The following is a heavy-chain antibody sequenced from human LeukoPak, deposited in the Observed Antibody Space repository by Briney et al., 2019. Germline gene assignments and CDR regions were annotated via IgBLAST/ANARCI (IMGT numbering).Heavy chain of an antibody. CDR2: VYYSGKT. Sequence: SETLSLTCPVSGGSISSHYWSWLRQPPGKGLEWIGYVYYSGKTNSNPSLKSRVTISVDTSKSQFSLRLSSVTAADTAVYYCAGGLRELTFDYWGQGTLVTVSS. CDR3: AGGLRELTFDY. V-gene: IGHV4-59*11. J-gene: IGHJ4*02. CDR1: GGSISSHY. D-gene: IGHD1-26*01.